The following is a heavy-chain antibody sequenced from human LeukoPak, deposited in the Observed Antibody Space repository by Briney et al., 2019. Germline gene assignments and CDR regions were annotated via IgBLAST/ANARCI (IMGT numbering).Heavy chain of an antibody. CDR3: AKYAVAHFDY. V-gene: IGHV3-21*04. Sequence: GGSLRLSCAASGFTFSSYSMNWVRQAPGKGLEWVSSISSSSSFIYYADSVKGRFTISRHNAKNSLYLQMNSLRAEDTAVYYCAKYAVAHFDYWGQGTLVTVSS. CDR1: GFTFSSYS. J-gene: IGHJ4*02. D-gene: IGHD4-23*01. CDR2: ISSSSSFI.